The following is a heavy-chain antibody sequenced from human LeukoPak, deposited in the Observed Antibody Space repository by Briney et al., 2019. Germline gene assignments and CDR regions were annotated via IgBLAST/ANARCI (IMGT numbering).Heavy chain of an antibody. CDR2: ISSSSSYI. CDR1: GFTFSSYS. CDR3: ARLGWAVAGRLEFEY. V-gene: IGHV3-21*01. Sequence: GGSLRLSCAASGFTFSSYSMNWVRQAPGKGLEWVSSISSSSSYIYYADSVKGRFTISRDNAKNSLYLQMNRLRAEDTAVYYCARLGWAVAGRLEFEYWGQGTLVTVSS. J-gene: IGHJ4*02. D-gene: IGHD6-19*01.